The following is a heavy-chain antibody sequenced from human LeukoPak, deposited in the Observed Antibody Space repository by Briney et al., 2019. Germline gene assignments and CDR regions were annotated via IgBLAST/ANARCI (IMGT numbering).Heavy chain of an antibody. D-gene: IGHD5-12*01. CDR2: INPSGGST. CDR3: ARAFGRDIVARNWFDP. J-gene: IGHJ5*02. CDR1: GYTFTSYY. V-gene: IGHV1-46*01. Sequence: ASVKVSCKASGYTFTSYYMHWVRQAPGQGLEWMGIINPSGGSTSYAQKFQGRVTMTRDTSTSTVYMELSSLRSEDTAVYYCARAFGRDIVARNWFDPWGQGTLVTVSS.